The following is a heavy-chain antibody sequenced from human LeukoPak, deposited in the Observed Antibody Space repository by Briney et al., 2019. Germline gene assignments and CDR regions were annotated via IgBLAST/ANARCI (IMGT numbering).Heavy chain of an antibody. D-gene: IGHD3-10*01. J-gene: IGHJ5*02. CDR1: GGSFSGYY. CDR3: ARGGSLLWFGELRGRRANWFDP. CDR2: INHSGST. V-gene: IGHV4-34*01. Sequence: SETLSLTCAVYGGSFSGYYWSWIRQPPGKGLEWIGEINHSGSTNYNPSLKSRVTISVDTSKNQFSLKLSSVTAADTAVYYCARGGSLLWFGELRGRRANWFDPWGQGTLVTVSS.